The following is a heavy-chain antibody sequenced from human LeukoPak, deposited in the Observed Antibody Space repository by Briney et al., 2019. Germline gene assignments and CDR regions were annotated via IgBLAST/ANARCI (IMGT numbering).Heavy chain of an antibody. J-gene: IGHJ6*03. D-gene: IGHD3-3*01. CDR2: IIPIFGTA. V-gene: IGHV1-69*06. Sequence: ASVKVSCKASGGTFSSYAISWVRQAPGQGLEWMGGIIPIFGTANYAQKLQGRVTMTADTSTSTAYMELRSLRSDDTAVYYCARVGGYDFWIEINYYYYYMDVWGKGTTVTVSS. CDR1: GGTFSSYA. CDR3: ARVGGYDFWIEINYYYYYMDV.